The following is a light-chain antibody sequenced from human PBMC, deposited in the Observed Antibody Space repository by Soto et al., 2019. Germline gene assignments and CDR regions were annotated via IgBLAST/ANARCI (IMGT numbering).Light chain of an antibody. Sequence: EIVMTQSPATLSVSPGERATLSCRASQSVNIYLAWYQQKPGQAPRLLIHGASTRATGVPARFSGSGSGTQFTLTISGLQSDDLAVYFCQQYNIWPRTFGQGTKVDIK. CDR1: QSVNIY. CDR3: QQYNIWPRT. J-gene: IGKJ1*01. V-gene: IGKV3-15*01. CDR2: GAS.